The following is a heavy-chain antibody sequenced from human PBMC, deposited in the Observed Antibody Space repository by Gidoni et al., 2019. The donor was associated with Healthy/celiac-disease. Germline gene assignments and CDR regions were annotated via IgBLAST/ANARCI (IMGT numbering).Heavy chain of an antibody. CDR1: GGSFSVYY. J-gene: IGHJ3*02. V-gene: IGHV4-34*01. Sequence: QVQLQQWGAGLLKPSETLSLTCAVYGGSFSVYYWSWIRRPPGKGLEWIGEINHSGSTNYNPSLKSRVTISVDTSKNQFSLKLSSVTAADTAVYYCARRWMGYCSSTSCYVYAFDIWGQGTMVTVSS. CDR3: ARRWMGYCSSTSCYVYAFDI. D-gene: IGHD2-2*01. CDR2: INHSGST.